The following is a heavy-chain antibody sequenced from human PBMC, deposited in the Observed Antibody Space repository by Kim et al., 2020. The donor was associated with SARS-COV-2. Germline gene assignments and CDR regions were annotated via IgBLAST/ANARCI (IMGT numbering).Heavy chain of an antibody. Sequence: GGSLRLSCAASGFTFSSYSMNWVRQAPGKGLEWVSYISSSSSTIYYADSVKGRFTISRDNAKNSLYLQMNSLRDEDTAVYYCAREGSSSWYAGYYYYGMDVWGQGTTVTVSS. CDR3: AREGSSSWYAGYYYYGMDV. D-gene: IGHD6-13*01. V-gene: IGHV3-48*02. CDR2: ISSSSSTI. J-gene: IGHJ6*02. CDR1: GFTFSSYS.